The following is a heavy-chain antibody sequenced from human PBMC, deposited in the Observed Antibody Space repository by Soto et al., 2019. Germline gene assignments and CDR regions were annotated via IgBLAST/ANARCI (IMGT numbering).Heavy chain of an antibody. CDR1: GYSISNGGYY. Sequence: QVQLQESGPGLVKPSQTLSLTCTVSGYSISNGGYYWSWIRQRPGEGLEWLGYIYYSGSTYYNPSLKSRPSISVDTSKNQFSLKVNSVTAADTAVSYCARTTDAFDIWGQGTMVTVSS. CDR2: IYYSGST. CDR3: ARTTDAFDI. J-gene: IGHJ3*02. V-gene: IGHV4-31*03. D-gene: IGHD1-1*01.